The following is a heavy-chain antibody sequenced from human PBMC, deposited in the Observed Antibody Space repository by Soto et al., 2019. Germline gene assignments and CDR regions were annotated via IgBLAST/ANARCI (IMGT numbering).Heavy chain of an antibody. D-gene: IGHD6-19*01. CDR3: ARISSSGWHYYFDY. CDR2: ISAYNGNT. J-gene: IGHJ4*02. CDR1: GYTFTSYG. Sequence: ASVKVSCKASGYTFTSYGISWVRQAPGQGLEWMGWISAYNGNTNYAQKLQGRVTITADESTSTAYMELSSLRSEDTAVYYCARISSSGWHYYFDYWGQGTLVTVSS. V-gene: IGHV1-18*04.